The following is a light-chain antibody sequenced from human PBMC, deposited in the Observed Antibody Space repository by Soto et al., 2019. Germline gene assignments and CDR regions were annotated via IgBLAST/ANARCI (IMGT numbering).Light chain of an antibody. V-gene: IGKV4-1*01. CDR3: QQYFGTPFT. J-gene: IGKJ4*01. CDR1: HNILYASTDKNY. CDR2: WAS. Sequence: DIVMTPSPDSLALSLGERATINCKSSHNILYASTDKNYLAWYQVKPGRPPKLLIYWASSRQSGVPDRFSGTGSGTDFTLTISGLQAEDVAVYYCQQYFGTPFTFGGGTRLEI.